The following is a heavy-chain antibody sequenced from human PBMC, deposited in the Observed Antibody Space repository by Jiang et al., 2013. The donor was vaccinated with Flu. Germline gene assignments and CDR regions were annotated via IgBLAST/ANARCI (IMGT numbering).Heavy chain of an antibody. CDR1: GFSFDDYA. CDR2: ISWNSAVL. V-gene: IGHV3-9*01. J-gene: IGHJ3*02. CDR3: AKAFSMSDDAFHI. D-gene: IGHD2/OR15-2a*01. Sequence: GGLTQPGRSLRLSCAASGFSFDDYAMHWVRQTPGKGLEWVSGISWNSAVLGYADSVKGRFTISRDNAKNSLYLQMNSLRAEDTALYYCAKAFSMSDDAFHIWGQGTVVTVSS.